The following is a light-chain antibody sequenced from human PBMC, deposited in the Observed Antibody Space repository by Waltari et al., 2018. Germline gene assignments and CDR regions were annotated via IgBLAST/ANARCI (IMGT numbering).Light chain of an antibody. CDR2: KAS. J-gene: IGKJ1*01. Sequence: DIQMTQSPSTLSASVGNRVTITCRDSQSLGDWLAWYPQKPGRAPKLLIAKASSLQIGVPSRFSGRGSGTEFSLTISSLQPDYFASYYCHQYNSYSRTFGQGTQVEIK. CDR1: QSLGDW. V-gene: IGKV1-5*03. CDR3: HQYNSYSRT.